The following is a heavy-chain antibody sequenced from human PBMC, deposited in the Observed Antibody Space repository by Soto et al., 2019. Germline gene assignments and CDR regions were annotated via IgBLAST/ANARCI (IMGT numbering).Heavy chain of an antibody. CDR2: IYYSGST. V-gene: IGHV4-59*12. CDR1: GGSISSYY. Sequence: SATLSLTCTVSGGSISSYYWSWIRQPPGKGLEWIGYIYYSGSTNYNPSLKSRVTISVDTSKNQFSLKLSSVTAADTAVYYCARAPSGFYSINFDYWGQGTLVTVSS. J-gene: IGHJ4*02. D-gene: IGHD3-22*01. CDR3: ARAPSGFYSINFDY.